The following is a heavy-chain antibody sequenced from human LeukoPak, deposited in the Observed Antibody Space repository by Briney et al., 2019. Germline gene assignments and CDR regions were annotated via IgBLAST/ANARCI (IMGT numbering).Heavy chain of an antibody. V-gene: IGHV4-4*07. CDR1: GGSISGYL. CDR3: ARGTEKTRISGYYSFDH. CDR2: VYTSGTT. D-gene: IGHD5-12*01. J-gene: IGHJ4*02. Sequence: SETLSLTCTVSGGSISGYLGTWIRQPAGKELEWVGRVYTSGTTYYNPSLESRVTISLDTFNNQFSLRVTSVTAADTAIYYCARGTEKTRISGYYSFDHWGRGLLVTVSS.